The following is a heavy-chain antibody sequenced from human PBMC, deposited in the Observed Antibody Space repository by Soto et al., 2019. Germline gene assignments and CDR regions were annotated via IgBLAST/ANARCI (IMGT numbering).Heavy chain of an antibody. CDR3: ARVSFPAAIRYFEY. CDR1: LFTFSSYS. Sequence: ALRLSCASSLFTFSSYSMNLVRQTPGKGLECVSSISSSSSYIYYADSVKGRFTISRDNAKNSLYLQMNSLRAEDTAVYYCARVSFPAAIRYFEYWGQGTLVTVSS. V-gene: IGHV3-21*01. D-gene: IGHD2-2*02. J-gene: IGHJ4*02. CDR2: ISSSSSYI.